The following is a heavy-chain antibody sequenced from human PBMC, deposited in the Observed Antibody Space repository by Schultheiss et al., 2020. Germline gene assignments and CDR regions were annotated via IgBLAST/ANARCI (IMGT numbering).Heavy chain of an antibody. CDR1: GGSINSYY. CDR3: ARVGGIAAAIDY. D-gene: IGHD6-13*01. V-gene: IGHV4-34*01. CDR2: INHSGST. J-gene: IGHJ4*02. Sequence: SQTLSLTCTVSGGSINSYYWSWIRQPPGKGLEWIGEINHSGSTNYNPSLKSRVTISVDTSKNQFSLKLSSVTAADTAVYYCARVGGIAAAIDYWGQGTLVTVSS.